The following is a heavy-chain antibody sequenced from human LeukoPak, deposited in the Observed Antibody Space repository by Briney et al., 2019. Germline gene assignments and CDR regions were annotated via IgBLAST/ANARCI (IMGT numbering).Heavy chain of an antibody. Sequence: SETLSLTCTVSGGSISSFYWSWIRQPPGKGLEWIGYIYYSGSTNYNPSLKSRVTISVDTSKKQFSLKLSSVTAADTAVYYCARVDCSSTRQYYYYGMNVWGQGTTVTVSS. D-gene: IGHD2-2*01. V-gene: IGHV4-59*01. CDR1: GGSISSFY. J-gene: IGHJ6*02. CDR3: ARVDCSSTRQYYYYGMNV. CDR2: IYYSGST.